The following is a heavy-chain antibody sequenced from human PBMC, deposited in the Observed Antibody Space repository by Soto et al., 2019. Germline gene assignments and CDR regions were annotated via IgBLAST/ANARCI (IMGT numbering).Heavy chain of an antibody. J-gene: IGHJ4*02. CDR1: GGSFSGYY. V-gene: IGHV4-34*01. D-gene: IGHD2-2*01. CDR3: ARLFPRVVPAAIYFDY. CDR2: INHSGST. Sequence: SEALPLTCAVYGGSFSGYYWSWIRQPPGKGLEWIGEINHSGSTNYNPSLKSRVTISVDTSKNQFSLKLSSVTAADTAVYYCARLFPRVVPAAIYFDYWGQGTLVTVSS.